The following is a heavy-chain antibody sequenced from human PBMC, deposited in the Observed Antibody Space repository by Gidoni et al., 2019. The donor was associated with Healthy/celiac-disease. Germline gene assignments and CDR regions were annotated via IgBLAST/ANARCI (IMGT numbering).Heavy chain of an antibody. D-gene: IGHD1-26*01. CDR2: IYYSGST. V-gene: IGHV4-39*07. Sequence: QLQLQESGSGLVKPSETLSLTCTVSGCSISSSSYYWGWIRQPPGKGLEWIGSIYYSGSTYYNPSLKSRVTISVDTSKNQFSLKLSSVTAADTAVYYCARERRIGGHYWGQGTLVTVSS. CDR1: GCSISSSSYY. CDR3: ARERRIGGHY. J-gene: IGHJ4*02.